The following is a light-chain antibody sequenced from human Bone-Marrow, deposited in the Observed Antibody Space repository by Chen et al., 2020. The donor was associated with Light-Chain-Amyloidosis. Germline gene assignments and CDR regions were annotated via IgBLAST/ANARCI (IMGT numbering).Light chain of an antibody. Sequence: SYELTQPPSVSVSPGQTARLTCCGDDLPTKYAYWYQQKPGQAPVLVIHRDTERPSGISERFSGSRTGTTATLTLSGVQAEDVADYHCQSADSSGTYEVIFGGGTTLTVL. CDR3: QSADSSGTYEVI. J-gene: IGLJ2*01. CDR2: RDT. CDR1: DLPTKY. V-gene: IGLV3-25*03.